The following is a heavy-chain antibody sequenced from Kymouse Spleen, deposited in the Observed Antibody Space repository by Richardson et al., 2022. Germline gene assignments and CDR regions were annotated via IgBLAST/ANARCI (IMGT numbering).Heavy chain of an antibody. CDR2: IKQDGSEK. D-gene: IGHD6-6*01. CDR1: GFTFSSYW. V-gene: IGHV3-7*01. Sequence: EVQLVESGGGLVQPGGSLRLSCAASGFTFSSYWMSWVRQAPGKGLEWVANIKQDGSEKYYVDSVKGRFTISRDNAKNSLYLQMNSLRAEDTAVYYCARDEYSSSFYYYYYGMDVWGQGTTVTVSS. CDR3: ARDEYSSSFYYYYYGMDV. J-gene: IGHJ6*02.